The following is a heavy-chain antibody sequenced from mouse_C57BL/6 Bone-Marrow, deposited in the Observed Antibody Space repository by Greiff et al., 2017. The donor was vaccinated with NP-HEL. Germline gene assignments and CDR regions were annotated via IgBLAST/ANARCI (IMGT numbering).Heavy chain of an antibody. D-gene: IGHD1-1*01. CDR2: IYPGDGDT. V-gene: IGHV1-80*01. Sequence: ESGAELVKPGASVKISCKASGYAFSSYWMNWVKERPGKGLEWIGQIYPGDGDTKYNGKFKGKATLTADKSSSTAYMQVSSLTSEDSAVYFYERGNYGSRRCEYAMDFWDQGTAVTVS. CDR1: GYAFSSYW. J-gene: IGHJ4*01. CDR3: ERGNYGSRRCEYAMDF.